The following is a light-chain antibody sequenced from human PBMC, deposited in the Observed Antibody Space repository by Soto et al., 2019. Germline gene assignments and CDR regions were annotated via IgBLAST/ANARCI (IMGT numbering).Light chain of an antibody. J-gene: IGKJ1*01. Sequence: DIQMTQSPSSLSASVGDRVTITCRASQSISNFLNWYQQKPGKAPKLLIYSTSSLQSGVPSRFSGGESGTDFTLTNSSLQPEDSATYYCQQSYSTPATFGQGTKVAIK. CDR1: QSISNF. CDR3: QQSYSTPAT. CDR2: STS. V-gene: IGKV1-39*01.